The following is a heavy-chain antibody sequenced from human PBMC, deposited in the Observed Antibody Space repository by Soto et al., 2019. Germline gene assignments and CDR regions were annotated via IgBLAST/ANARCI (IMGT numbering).Heavy chain of an antibody. J-gene: IGHJ4*02. Sequence: GGSLRLSCAASGFTVSSYAMGWVRQAAGKGLEWVSGISGSGDRTYCADSEKGRFTISRDNSKNTLYLQMNSLRAEDTAVYYCAKDRGSSVYSDFDCWGQGILVTVSS. CDR2: ISGSGDRT. CDR1: GFTVSSYA. V-gene: IGHV3-23*01. CDR3: AKDRGSSVYSDFDC. D-gene: IGHD6-13*01.